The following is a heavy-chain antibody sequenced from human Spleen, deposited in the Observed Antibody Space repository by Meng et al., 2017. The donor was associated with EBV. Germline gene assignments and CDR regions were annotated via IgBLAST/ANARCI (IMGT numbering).Heavy chain of an antibody. J-gene: IGHJ4*02. CDR3: ASPGHYAEPPY. CDR2: ISYDGDIK. D-gene: IGHD4-17*01. CDR1: GFTFISYA. Sequence: QVRRVGSGGGVVQPGRSLRLSCAASGFTFISYAMHWVRQAPGQGLEWVAMISYDGDIKNYADSVKGRFTISRDNSKNTLYLQMNGLRPEDTAVYYCASPGHYAEPPYWGQGTLVTVSS. V-gene: IGHV3-30-3*01.